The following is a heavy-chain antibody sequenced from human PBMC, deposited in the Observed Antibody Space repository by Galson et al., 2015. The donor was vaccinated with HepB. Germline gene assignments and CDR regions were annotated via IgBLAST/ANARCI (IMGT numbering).Heavy chain of an antibody. CDR3: ARGGGLWFGDIDY. CDR1: GYILTDYA. D-gene: IGHD3-10*01. J-gene: IGHJ4*02. Sequence: SVKVSCKASGYILTDYAIHWVRQAPGQGLEWMGWINAGNVNTKSSHRFRDRLTITWDTSASTAYMELSSLTSEDTSVYYCARGGGLWFGDIDYWGQGTLVTVSS. CDR2: INAGNVNT. V-gene: IGHV1-3*01.